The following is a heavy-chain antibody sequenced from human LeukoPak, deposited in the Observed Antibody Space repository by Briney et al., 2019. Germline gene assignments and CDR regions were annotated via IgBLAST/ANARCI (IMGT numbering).Heavy chain of an antibody. D-gene: IGHD3-10*01. J-gene: IGHJ2*01. Sequence: GASVKVSCKASGYTFTGYYMHWVRQAPGQGLEWMGWINPNSGGTNYAQKFQGRVTMTRDTSISTAYMELSRLRSDDTAVYYCARITMVRGVIFDWYFDLWGRGTLVTVSS. CDR1: GYTFTGYY. V-gene: IGHV1-2*02. CDR2: INPNSGGT. CDR3: ARITMVRGVIFDWYFDL.